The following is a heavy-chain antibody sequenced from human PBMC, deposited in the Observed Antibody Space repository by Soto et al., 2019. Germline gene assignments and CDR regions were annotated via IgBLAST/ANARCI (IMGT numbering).Heavy chain of an antibody. J-gene: IGHJ4*02. D-gene: IGHD2-15*01. CDR2: IYNSGNT. CDR3: ARFDCSGGTCTPDDY. CDR1: GGSISSYY. Sequence: QVQLQESGPGLVKPSETLSLTCTVSGGSISSYYWSWIRQPAGKGLEWIGRIYNSGNTNYNPSLKRRVTMSVDTSKNQFSLRLSSVTAADTAVYYCARFDCSGGTCTPDDYWGQGTLVTVSS. V-gene: IGHV4-4*07.